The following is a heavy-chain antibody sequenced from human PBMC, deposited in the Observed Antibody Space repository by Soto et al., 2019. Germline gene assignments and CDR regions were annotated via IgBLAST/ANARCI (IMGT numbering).Heavy chain of an antibody. CDR2: IESKADGGTT. Sequence: EVQLVESGGGLVKPGGSLRLSCAASGFNFSNTWMSWVRQAPGKGLEWVGRIESKADGGTTDYAAPVKGRFTISRDDSKNTLLLQMDSLKTDDTAVYYCSTGRSSNYHWGQGTLVTVSS. D-gene: IGHD2-2*01. J-gene: IGHJ4*02. CDR1: GFNFSNTW. V-gene: IGHV3-15*04. CDR3: STGRSSNYH.